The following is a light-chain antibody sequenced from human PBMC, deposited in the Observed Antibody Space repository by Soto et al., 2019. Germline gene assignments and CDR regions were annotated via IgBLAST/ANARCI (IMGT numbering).Light chain of an antibody. J-gene: IGLJ1*01. CDR2: DVN. V-gene: IGLV2-14*01. CDR3: SSYTSSSTEV. CDR1: SSDVGAYNY. Sequence: VLTQPASVSGSPGQSITISCTGTSSDVGAYNYVSWYQQHPGKAPKLMIYDVNNRPSGVSNRFSGSKSGNTASLTISGLQAEHEADYYCSSYTSSSTEVFGTGIKVTVL.